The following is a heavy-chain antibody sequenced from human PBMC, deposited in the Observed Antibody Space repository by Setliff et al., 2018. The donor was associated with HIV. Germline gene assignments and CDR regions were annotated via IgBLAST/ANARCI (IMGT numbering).Heavy chain of an antibody. J-gene: IGHJ3*02. CDR3: AKDGDYRNGDYDAFDI. Sequence: PGGSLRLSCAASGFTFSTYAMGWVRQAPGKGLEWVAMIRHDGSYGYYTESVKGRVSISRDNSKNTVDLHMNSLRTEDTAVYYCAKDGDYRNGDYDAFDIWGLGTMVTVSS. V-gene: IGHV3-30*02. D-gene: IGHD4-4*01. CDR1: GFTFSTYA. CDR2: IRHDGSYG.